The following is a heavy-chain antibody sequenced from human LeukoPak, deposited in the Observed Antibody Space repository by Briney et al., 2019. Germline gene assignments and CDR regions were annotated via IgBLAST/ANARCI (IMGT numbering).Heavy chain of an antibody. CDR1: GGSISSSSYY. D-gene: IGHD6-19*01. J-gene: IGHJ4*02. CDR2: INHSGST. V-gene: IGHV4-39*07. CDR3: ASRPGYSSGWYSAY. Sequence: PSETLSLTCTVSGGSISSSSYYWGWIRQPPGKGLEWIGEINHSGSTNYNPSLKSRVTISVDTSKNQFSLKLSSVTAADTAVYYCASRPGYSSGWYSAYWGQGTLVTVSS.